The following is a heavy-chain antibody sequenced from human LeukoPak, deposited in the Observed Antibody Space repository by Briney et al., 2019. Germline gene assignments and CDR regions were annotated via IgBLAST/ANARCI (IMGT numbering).Heavy chain of an antibody. J-gene: IGHJ4*02. CDR3: ARADSSGYHWIPY. CDR2: IIPIFGTA. CDR1: GGTFSSYA. Sequence: SVKVSCKASGGTFSSYAISWVRQAPGQGLEWMGGIIPIFGTANYAQKFQGRVTITTDESTSTAYMGLSSLRSEDTAVYYCARADSSGYHWIPYWGQGTLVTVSS. V-gene: IGHV1-69*05. D-gene: IGHD3-22*01.